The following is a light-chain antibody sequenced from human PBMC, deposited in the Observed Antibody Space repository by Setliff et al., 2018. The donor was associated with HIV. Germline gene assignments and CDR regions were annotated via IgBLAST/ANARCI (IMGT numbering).Light chain of an antibody. CDR2: DVS. CDR1: SSDVGGYNY. Sequence: QPALTQPASVSGSPGQSTTISCTGTSSDVGGYNYVSWYQQHPGKAPKFMIYDVSKRPSGVSNRFSGSKSGNTASLTISGLQAEDEADYYCSSYTSSSTYVFGTGTKV. CDR3: SSYTSSSTYV. J-gene: IGLJ1*01. V-gene: IGLV2-14*01.